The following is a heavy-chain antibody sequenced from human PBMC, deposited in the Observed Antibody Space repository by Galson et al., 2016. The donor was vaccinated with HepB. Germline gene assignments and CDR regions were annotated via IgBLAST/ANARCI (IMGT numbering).Heavy chain of an antibody. Sequence: SLRLSCAASGFTFSGYWMYWVRQAPGKGLVWVSRIDTDGRITNYADSVRGRFTISRDNTKNTLFLQMNSLRAEDTAVYYCARDLGGYGGYWGQGTLVTVSS. CDR3: ARDLGGYGGY. V-gene: IGHV3-74*01. D-gene: IGHD5-12*01. J-gene: IGHJ4*02. CDR2: IDTDGRIT. CDR1: GFTFSGYW.